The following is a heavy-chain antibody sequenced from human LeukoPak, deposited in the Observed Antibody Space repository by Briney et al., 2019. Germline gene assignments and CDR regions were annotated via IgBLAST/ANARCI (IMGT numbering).Heavy chain of an antibody. D-gene: IGHD1-26*01. V-gene: IGHV1-24*01. CDR1: GYTLTELS. Sequence: ASVKVSCKVSGYTLTELSMHWVRQAPGKGLEWMGGFDPEDGETIYAQKFQGRVTMTEDTSTDTAYMELSSLRSEDTAVYYCATDWYAGATMLYYYGMDVWGQGTTVTVSS. CDR2: FDPEDGET. CDR3: ATDWYAGATMLYYYGMDV. J-gene: IGHJ6*02.